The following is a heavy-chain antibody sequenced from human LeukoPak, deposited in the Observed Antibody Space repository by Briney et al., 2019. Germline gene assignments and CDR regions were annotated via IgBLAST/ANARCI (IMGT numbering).Heavy chain of an antibody. Sequence: SETLSLTCTVSGGSISSRSYYWSWIRQPPGKGLEWIGYIYYSGSTNYNPSLKSRVTISVDTSKNQFSLKLSSVTAADTAVYYCARVRCSGGSCPYYYYYYYMDVWGKGTTVTVSS. V-gene: IGHV4-61*01. CDR2: IYYSGST. J-gene: IGHJ6*03. D-gene: IGHD2-15*01. CDR1: GGSISSRSYY. CDR3: ARVRCSGGSCPYYYYYYYMDV.